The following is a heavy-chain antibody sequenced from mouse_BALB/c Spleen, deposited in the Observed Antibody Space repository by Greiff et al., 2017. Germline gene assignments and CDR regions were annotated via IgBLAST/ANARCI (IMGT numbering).Heavy chain of an antibody. CDR2: ISDGGSYT. Sequence: VQLKESGGGLVKPGGSLKLSCAASGFTFSDYYMYWVRQTPEKRLEWVATISDGGSYTYYPDSVKGRFTISRDNAKNNLYLQMSSLKSEDTAMYYCARGPYGNYPWFAYWGQGTLVTVSA. J-gene: IGHJ3*01. V-gene: IGHV5-4*02. CDR1: GFTFSDYY. CDR3: ARGPYGNYPWFAY. D-gene: IGHD2-1*01.